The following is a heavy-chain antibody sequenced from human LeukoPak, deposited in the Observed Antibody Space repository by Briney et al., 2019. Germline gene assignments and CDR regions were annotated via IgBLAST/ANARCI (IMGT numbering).Heavy chain of an antibody. D-gene: IGHD2-2*01. CDR2: ISYDGSNK. V-gene: IGHV3-30-3*01. CDR1: GCTFSGYA. CDR3: ARGQIVVVPAAMYY. J-gene: IGHJ4*02. Sequence: GGSLRLSCAASGCTFSGYALHWVRQAPGKGLEWVAVISYDGSNKYYADSVKGRFTISRDNSKNTLYLQMNSLRAEDTAVYYCARGQIVVVPAAMYYWGQGTLVTVSS.